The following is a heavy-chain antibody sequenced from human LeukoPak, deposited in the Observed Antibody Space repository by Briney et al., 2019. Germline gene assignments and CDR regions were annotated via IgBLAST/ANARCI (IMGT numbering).Heavy chain of an antibody. V-gene: IGHV3-48*01. D-gene: IGHD3-10*01. CDR3: ARIRVNSGSYGAFDI. Sequence: PGGSLRLSCAASGFTFSSCSMNWVRQAPGKGLEWVSYISSSSSNTNYADSVKGRFTISRDNAKNSLYLQMTSLRAEDTAVYYCARIRVNSGSYGAFDIWGQGTMVTVSS. CDR2: ISSSSSNT. CDR1: GFTFSSCS. J-gene: IGHJ3*02.